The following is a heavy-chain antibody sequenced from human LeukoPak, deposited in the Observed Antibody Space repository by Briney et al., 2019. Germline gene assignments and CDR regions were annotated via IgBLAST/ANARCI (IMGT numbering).Heavy chain of an antibody. D-gene: IGHD3/OR15-3a*01. CDR3: ARGDNWTGYFGY. J-gene: IGHJ4*02. CDR2: IYSSGSI. V-gene: IGHV4-4*07. Sequence: SETLSLTCTVSGGSITGYYWNWVRQPAGKGLEWIGRIYSSGSINYNPSLKSRVTMSVDTSKNRFSLRLNSVTAADTAAYYCARGDNWTGYFGYWGQGTLVTVSS. CDR1: GGSITGYY.